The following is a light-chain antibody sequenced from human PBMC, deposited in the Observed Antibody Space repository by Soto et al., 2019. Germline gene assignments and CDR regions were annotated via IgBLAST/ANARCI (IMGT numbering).Light chain of an antibody. CDR1: QDINSY. J-gene: IGKJ4*01. CDR2: AGT. Sequence: IQLTQSPSSLSASVGDRVTITCRASQDINSYLAWYQQKPGKAPNLLIYAGTSLQSGVPSRFSGSGSGTEFPLTISSLQPEDVATYYCQQLHVYPSTFGGGTKVE. V-gene: IGKV1-9*01. CDR3: QQLHVYPST.